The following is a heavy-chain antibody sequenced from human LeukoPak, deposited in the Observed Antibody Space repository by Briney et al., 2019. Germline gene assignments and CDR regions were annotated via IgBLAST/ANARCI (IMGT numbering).Heavy chain of an antibody. CDR3: ARWNPGPYYFDY. V-gene: IGHV3-21*01. Sequence: PGGSLRLSCAASGFTFSSYSMNWVRQAPGKGLEWVSSISSSSSYIYYADPVKGRFTISRDNAKNSLYLQMNSLRAEDTAVYYCARWNPGPYYFDYWGQGTLVTVSS. CDR2: ISSSSSYI. CDR1: GFTFSSYS. D-gene: IGHD1-1*01. J-gene: IGHJ4*02.